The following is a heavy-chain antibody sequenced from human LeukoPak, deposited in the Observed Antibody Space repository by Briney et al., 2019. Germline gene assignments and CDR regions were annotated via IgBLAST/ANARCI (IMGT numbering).Heavy chain of an antibody. V-gene: IGHV3-23*01. CDR1: GFTFSSYA. CDR3: ALSLVEGSGWLFDY. CDR2: ISGSGGST. J-gene: IGHJ4*02. Sequence: AGGSLRLSCAASGFTFSSYAMSWVRQAPGKGLEGVSAISGSGGSTYYADSVKGRFTIPRDNSKNTLYLQMNSLRAEDTAVYYCALSLVEGSGWLFDYWGQGTLVTVSS. D-gene: IGHD6-19*01.